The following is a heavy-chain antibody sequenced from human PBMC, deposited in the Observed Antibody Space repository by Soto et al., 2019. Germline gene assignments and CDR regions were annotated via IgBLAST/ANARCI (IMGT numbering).Heavy chain of an antibody. J-gene: IGHJ4*02. V-gene: IGHV3-30*18. D-gene: IGHD3-22*01. CDR2: ISFDGNTK. CDR1: GFTFSTYA. Sequence: GGSLRLSCAASGFTFSTYAIHWVRQVPGKGLEWVAVISFDGNTKNYVDSVRGRFTISRDNSKDTLYLQMNSLRPEDTAMYYCAKDSDSSGYYYGGFDYWGQGTLVTVSS. CDR3: AKDSDSSGYYYGGFDY.